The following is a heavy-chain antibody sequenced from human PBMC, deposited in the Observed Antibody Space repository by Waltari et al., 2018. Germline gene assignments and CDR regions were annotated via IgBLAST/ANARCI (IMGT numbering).Heavy chain of an antibody. CDR1: GFNFGDYA. CDR2: IRSKTYGGTT. Sequence: EVQLVESGGGLVQPGRSLRLACTASGFNFGDYALTWVRQAPGKGLEWVGFIRSKTYGGTTEYAASVKGRFTISRDDSKSIAYLQMNSLKTEDTAVYYCSRGDWRSDYWGQGTLVTVSS. V-gene: IGHV3-49*04. J-gene: IGHJ4*02. CDR3: SRGDWRSDY. D-gene: IGHD3-3*01.